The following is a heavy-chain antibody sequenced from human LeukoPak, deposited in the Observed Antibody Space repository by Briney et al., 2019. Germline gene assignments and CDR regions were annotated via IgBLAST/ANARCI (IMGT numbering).Heavy chain of an antibody. J-gene: IGHJ4*02. D-gene: IGHD6-6*01. CDR3: ARDGSLAARLYEAHLDY. CDR2: ISSSSSSI. CDR1: GFTFSTYS. Sequence: AGGSLRLSCAASGFTFSTYSMNWVRQAPGKGLEWVSYISSSSSSIYYADSVKGRFTISRDNAKNSLFLQMNSLRAEDTAVYYCARDGSLAARLYEAHLDYWGQGTLVTVSS. V-gene: IGHV3-48*04.